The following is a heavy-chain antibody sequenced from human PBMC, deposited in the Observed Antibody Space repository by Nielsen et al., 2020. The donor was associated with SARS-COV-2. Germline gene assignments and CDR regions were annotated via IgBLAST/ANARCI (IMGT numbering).Heavy chain of an antibody. CDR1: GFTFDDYG. J-gene: IGHJ4*02. CDR2: INRNGGTT. D-gene: IGHD3-10*01. CDR3: ARGFNYGPFDL. V-gene: IGHV3-20*04. Sequence: GGSLRLSCAASGFTFDDYGMSWVRQVPGKGLEWVSGINRNGGTTDYADSVKGRFIISRDNAKTSLYLQMNSLRAEETALYYCARGFNYGPFDLWGQGTLVTVSS.